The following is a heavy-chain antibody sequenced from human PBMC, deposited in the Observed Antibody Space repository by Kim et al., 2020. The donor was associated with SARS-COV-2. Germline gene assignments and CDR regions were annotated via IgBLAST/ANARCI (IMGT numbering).Heavy chain of an antibody. CDR3: ARDRYGRLEN. D-gene: IGHD5-18*01. J-gene: IGHJ4*02. CDR2: INAANGNT. CDR1: GYTFSSYV. Sequence: APVKVSCKASGYTFSSYVMHWVRQAAGQRLEWMGWINAANGNTKYSQRFQGRVIFSRDTSASIAYMEVTSLTSEDTAVYYCARDRYGRLENWGQGTLVIVSS. V-gene: IGHV1-3*01.